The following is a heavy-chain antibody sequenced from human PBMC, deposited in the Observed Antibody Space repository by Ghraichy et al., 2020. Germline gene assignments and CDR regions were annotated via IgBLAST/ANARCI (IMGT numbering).Heavy chain of an antibody. CDR2: IYYTGST. CDR1: GGSISSTDYY. D-gene: IGHD3-10*01. J-gene: IGHJ4*02. CDR3: ARSYGSYVD. V-gene: IGHV4-39*01. Sequence: SQTLSLTCTVSGGSISSTDYYCNWIRQSPGKGLEWIGGIYYTGSTYYNPSLKSRVTISVDTSKHQSSLNLGSVTAADTAVYYCARSYGSYVDWGQGTLVTVSS.